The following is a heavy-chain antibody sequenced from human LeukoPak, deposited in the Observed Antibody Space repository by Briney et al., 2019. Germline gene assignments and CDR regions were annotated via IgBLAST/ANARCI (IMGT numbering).Heavy chain of an antibody. CDR2: IYYSGNT. D-gene: IGHD4-23*01. J-gene: IGHJ4*02. CDR3: ARDGWLRWYSPLYYFDY. V-gene: IGHV4-39*02. CDR1: GDSISSSNSY. Sequence: PSETLSLTCTVSGDSISSSNSYWGWIRQPPGKGLEWIGSIYYSGNTYYNASLKSRVTISVDTSKNQFSLKLTSVTAADTAVYYCARDGWLRWYSPLYYFDYWGQGTLVTVSS.